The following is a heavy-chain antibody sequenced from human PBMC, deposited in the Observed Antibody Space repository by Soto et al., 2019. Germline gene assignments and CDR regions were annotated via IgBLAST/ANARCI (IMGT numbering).Heavy chain of an antibody. CDR3: ARGVVVAASYYFDY. Sequence: NPSETLSLTCTVSGGSISSYYWSWIRQPPGKGLEWIGYIYYSGSTNYNPSLKSRVTISVDTSKNQFSLKLSSVTAADTAVYYCARGVVVAASYYFDYWGQGTLVTVSS. V-gene: IGHV4-59*08. D-gene: IGHD2-15*01. CDR2: IYYSGST. J-gene: IGHJ4*02. CDR1: GGSISSYY.